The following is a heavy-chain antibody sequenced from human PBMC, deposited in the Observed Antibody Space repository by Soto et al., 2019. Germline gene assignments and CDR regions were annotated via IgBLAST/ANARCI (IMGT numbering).Heavy chain of an antibody. V-gene: IGHV4-39*01. CDR1: GGSVSSSRYY. CDR2: VYYSGST. J-gene: IGHJ5*02. D-gene: IGHD3-10*01. Sequence: QLQLQESGPGLVKPSETLSLTCNVSGGSVSSSRYYWGWIRQPPGKGLEWIGGVYYSGSTYYNQAINSEHTIPVDTSKTQSSLKLRAVTAADTAIYYCARHSREYYSRSGSYYTGREKYNWFDPWGQGTLVTVSS. CDR3: ARHSREYYSRSGSYYTGREKYNWFDP.